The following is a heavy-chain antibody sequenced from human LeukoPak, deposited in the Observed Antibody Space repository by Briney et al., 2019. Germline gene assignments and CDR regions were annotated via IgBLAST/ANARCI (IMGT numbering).Heavy chain of an antibody. CDR1: GFSVSSNY. J-gene: IGHJ4*02. CDR3: ARDKLGSGYSSDFDY. CDR2: IYTGGTT. D-gene: IGHD6-19*01. V-gene: IGHV3-66*02. Sequence: GGSLRLSCAASGFSVSSNYMNWVRQAPGKGLEWVSAIYTGGTTYYADSVKGRFTISRDNSKTTLYLQMNSLRAEETAVYYCARDKLGSGYSSDFDYWGQGTLVTVSS.